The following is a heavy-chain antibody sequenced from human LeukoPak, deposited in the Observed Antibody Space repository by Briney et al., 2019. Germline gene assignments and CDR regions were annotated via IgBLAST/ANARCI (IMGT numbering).Heavy chain of an antibody. J-gene: IGHJ2*01. CDR1: GGSISSYY. CDR2: IYYSGST. D-gene: IGHD4-23*01. V-gene: IGHV4-59*08. Sequence: SETLSLTCTVSGGSISSYYWSWIRQPPGKGLEWIGYIYYSGSTNYNPSLKSRVTISVDTSKNQFSLKLSSVTAADTAVYYCARHGFTGNPLEFTYWYFDLWGRGTLVTVSS. CDR3: ARHGFTGNPLEFTYWYFDL.